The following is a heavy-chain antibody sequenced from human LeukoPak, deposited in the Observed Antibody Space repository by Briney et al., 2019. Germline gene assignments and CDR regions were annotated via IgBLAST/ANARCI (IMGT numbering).Heavy chain of an antibody. Sequence: GGSLRLSCAASGFTFSSYWMSWVRQAPGKGLEWVANIKQDGSEKNYVDSVKGRFTISRDNSKNTLFLQMNSLRVEDTAVYYCASPYSSRWYGLCYWGQGTLVTVSS. J-gene: IGHJ4*02. CDR2: IKQDGSEK. CDR1: GFTFSSYW. CDR3: ASPYSSRWYGLCY. V-gene: IGHV3-7*01. D-gene: IGHD6-13*01.